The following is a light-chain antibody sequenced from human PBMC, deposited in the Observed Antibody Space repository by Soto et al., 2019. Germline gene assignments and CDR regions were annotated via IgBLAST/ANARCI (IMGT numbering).Light chain of an antibody. CDR2: DAS. CDR3: QQYENYWT. CDR1: QSISSW. Sequence: DIQMTQSPSTLSATAGDRVAITCRASQSISSWLAWYQHTPGKAPKLLIYDASNLDSGVPSRFSGSGSGTEFSLTISNLQPDDCATYYCQQYENYWTFGQGTKVDIK. J-gene: IGKJ1*01. V-gene: IGKV1-5*01.